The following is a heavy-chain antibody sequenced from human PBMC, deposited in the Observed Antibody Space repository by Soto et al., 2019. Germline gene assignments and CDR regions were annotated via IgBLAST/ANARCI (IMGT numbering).Heavy chain of an antibody. CDR3: ARGGVAGFDP. CDR2: IIPIVGIA. Sequence: QVQLVQSGAEVKKPGSSVKVSCKASGGTFSSYIISWVRQVPGQGLEWMGRIIPIVGIANYAQRFQGRVTITADKSTTTAYMEMSSLRSEDTAVYYCARGGVAGFDPWGQGTLVTVSS. V-gene: IGHV1-69*02. D-gene: IGHD6-19*01. J-gene: IGHJ5*02. CDR1: GGTFSSYI.